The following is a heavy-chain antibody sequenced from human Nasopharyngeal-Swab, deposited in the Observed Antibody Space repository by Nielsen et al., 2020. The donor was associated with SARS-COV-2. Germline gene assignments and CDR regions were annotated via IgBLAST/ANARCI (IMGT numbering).Heavy chain of an antibody. CDR3: ARLLTYYYDSSGYRWANAFDI. V-gene: IGHV1-69*13. CDR1: GGTFSSYA. D-gene: IGHD3-22*01. CDR2: IIPIFGTA. J-gene: IGHJ3*02. Sequence: SVKVSCKASGGTFSSYAISWVRQAPGQGLEWMGGIIPIFGTANYAQKFQGRVTITADESTSTAYMELSSLRSEDTAVYYCARLLTYYYDSSGYRWANAFDIWGQGTMVTVSS.